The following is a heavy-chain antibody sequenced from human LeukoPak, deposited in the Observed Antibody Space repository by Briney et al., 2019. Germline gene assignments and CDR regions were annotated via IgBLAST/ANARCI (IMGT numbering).Heavy chain of an antibody. CDR1: GYSFTSYW. J-gene: IGHJ5*02. V-gene: IGHV5-51*01. D-gene: IGHD6-13*01. Sequence: GESLKISCKGSGYSFTSYWIGWVRQMPGKGLEWMGIIYPGDSDTRYSPSFQGQVTISADKSISTAYLQWSSLKASDTAMYYCARQDGVAAAGNWFDPWGQGTLVTVSS. CDR2: IYPGDSDT. CDR3: ARQDGVAAAGNWFDP.